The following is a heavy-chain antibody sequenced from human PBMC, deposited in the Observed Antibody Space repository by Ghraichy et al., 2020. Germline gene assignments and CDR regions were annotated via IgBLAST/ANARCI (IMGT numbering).Heavy chain of an antibody. Sequence: SETLSLTCAVYGGSFSGYYWSWIRQPPGKGLEWIGEINHSGSTNYNPSLKSRVTISVDTSKNQFSLKLSSVTAADTAVYYCARHERYYDSSGYYNDYWGQGTLVTVSS. CDR2: INHSGST. CDR3: ARHERYYDSSGYYNDY. CDR1: GGSFSGYY. D-gene: IGHD3-22*01. J-gene: IGHJ4*02. V-gene: IGHV4-34*01.